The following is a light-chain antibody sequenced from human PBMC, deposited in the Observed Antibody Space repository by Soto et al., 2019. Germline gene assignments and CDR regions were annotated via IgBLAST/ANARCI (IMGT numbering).Light chain of an antibody. J-gene: IGKJ4*01. V-gene: IGKV3-20*01. Sequence: DIVMTQSPATLSSSPGERATLSCRASQSVSSCYLAWYQQKPGQAPRLLIYGASSRATGIPDRFSGSGSGTDFTLTISSLEPEDFAVYYCQQYSSSPCTFGGGTKVEIK. CDR2: GAS. CDR1: QSVSSCY. CDR3: QQYSSSPCT.